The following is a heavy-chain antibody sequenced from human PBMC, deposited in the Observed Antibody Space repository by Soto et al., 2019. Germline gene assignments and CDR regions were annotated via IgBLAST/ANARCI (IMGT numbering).Heavy chain of an antibody. CDR3: ARDQKSEVTGYDYYYDGMDV. CDR1: GFTFSSYW. Sequence: GGSLRLSCAASGFTFSSYWMSWVRQAPGKGLEWVANIKQDGSEKYYVDSVKGRFTISRDNAKNSLYLQMNSLRAEDTAVYYCARDQKSEVTGYDYYYDGMDVWGQGTTVTVSS. CDR2: IKQDGSEK. V-gene: IGHV3-7*01. D-gene: IGHD3-9*01. J-gene: IGHJ6*02.